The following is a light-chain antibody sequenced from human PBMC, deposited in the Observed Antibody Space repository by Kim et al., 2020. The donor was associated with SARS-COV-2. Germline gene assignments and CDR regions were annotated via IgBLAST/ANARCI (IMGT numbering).Light chain of an antibody. CDR3: SSYSSTTPVV. J-gene: IGLJ2*01. V-gene: IGLV2-14*03. CDR2: DVS. Sequence: GQSTAISCTGTSSDVGGYNFVSWYQQRPGKAPKLMIYDVSSRPSGVSTRFSGSKSGTTASLTISGLQAEDEADYYCSSYSSTTPVVFGGGTKVTVL. CDR1: SSDVGGYNF.